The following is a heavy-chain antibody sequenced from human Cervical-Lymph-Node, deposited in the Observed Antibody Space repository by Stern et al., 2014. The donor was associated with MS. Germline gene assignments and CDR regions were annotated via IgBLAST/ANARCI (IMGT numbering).Heavy chain of an antibody. D-gene: IGHD4-11*01. J-gene: IGHJ4*02. V-gene: IGHV1-69*05. CDR1: GDTFSSYA. CDR3: ALRRSYYVY. Sequence: QDQLVQSGSAVKKPGSSVKVSCKPSGDTFSSYALSWVRQAPGKGLEWVGGLIPFFGATRYGQKFQGRVTITPEESTGTAFMELTNLTSDDTAVYYCALRRSYYVYWGLGTLISVSS. CDR2: LIPFFGAT.